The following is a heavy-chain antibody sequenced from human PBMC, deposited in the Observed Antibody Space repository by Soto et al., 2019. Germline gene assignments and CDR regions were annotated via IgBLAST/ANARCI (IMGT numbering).Heavy chain of an antibody. CDR1: GYSFTSYW. V-gene: IGHV5-10-1*01. D-gene: IGHD3-10*01. Sequence: GESLKISCKGSGYSFTSYWISWVRQMPGKGLEWMGRIDPSDSYTNYSPSFQGHVTISADKSISTAYLQWSSLKASDTAMYYCERKRSGGVIPMVRGAGYGMDVWGQGTTVTVSS. J-gene: IGHJ6*02. CDR2: IDPSDSYT. CDR3: ERKRSGGVIPMVRGAGYGMDV.